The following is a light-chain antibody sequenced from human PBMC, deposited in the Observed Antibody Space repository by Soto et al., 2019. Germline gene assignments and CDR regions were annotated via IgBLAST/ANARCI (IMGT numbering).Light chain of an antibody. V-gene: IGKV3-15*01. CDR3: QQYNNWPWT. CDR2: SAS. CDR1: QSISDT. Sequence: EIVMTQSPATLSVSPGGRATLSCRASQSISDTLAWYQQKPGQAPRLIIYSASRRATGFPARFSGSGSGTDCTLTISSLQSEDFAVYYCQQYNNWPWTFGQGTKVDI. J-gene: IGKJ1*01.